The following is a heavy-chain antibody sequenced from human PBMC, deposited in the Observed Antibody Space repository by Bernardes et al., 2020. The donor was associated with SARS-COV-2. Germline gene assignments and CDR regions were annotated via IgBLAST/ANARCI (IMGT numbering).Heavy chain of an antibody. Sequence: GGSLRLSCAASGFTFSSYSMNWVRQAPGKGLEWVSYISSSSTIYYADSVKGRFTISRDNAKNSLYLQMNSLRDEDTAVYYCASLRFLGGMDVWGQGTTVNVS. CDR3: ASLRFLGGMDV. D-gene: IGHD3-3*01. CDR2: ISSSSTI. CDR1: GFTFSSYS. V-gene: IGHV3-48*02. J-gene: IGHJ6*02.